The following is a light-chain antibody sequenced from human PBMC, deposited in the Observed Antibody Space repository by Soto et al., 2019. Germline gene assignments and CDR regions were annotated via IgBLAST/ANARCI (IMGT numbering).Light chain of an antibody. J-gene: IGKJ1*01. CDR2: DAS. Sequence: EIVLTQSPGTLSLSPGEIATLSFRASQSVITNLAWYQQKPGQAPRLLIYDASSRATGIPDRFSGSGSGTDFTLTISRLEPEDFAVYHCQQYDTSPTFGQGTKVDIK. CDR1: QSVITN. V-gene: IGKV3-20*01. CDR3: QQYDTSPT.